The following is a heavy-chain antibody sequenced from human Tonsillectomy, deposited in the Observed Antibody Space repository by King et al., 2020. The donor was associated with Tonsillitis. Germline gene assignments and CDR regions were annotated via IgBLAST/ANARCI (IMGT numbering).Heavy chain of an antibody. J-gene: IGHJ3*02. Sequence: VQLVESGGGLVQPGRSLRLSCAASGFTFDDYAMHWVRQAPGKGLEWVSGISWNSGSIGYADSVKGRFTISRDNAKNSLYLQMNSLRAEDTALYYCAKEYYYDSSGYDCAFDIWGQGTMVTVSS. D-gene: IGHD3-22*01. CDR3: AKEYYYDSSGYDCAFDI. CDR1: GFTFDDYA. CDR2: ISWNSGSI. V-gene: IGHV3-9*01.